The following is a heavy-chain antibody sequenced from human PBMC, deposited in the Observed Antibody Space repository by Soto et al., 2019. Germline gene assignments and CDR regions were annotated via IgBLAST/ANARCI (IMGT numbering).Heavy chain of an antibody. CDR1: GESFSGYY. CDR2: IYYSGST. CDR3: ARHQNIVATLDY. Sequence: KTSETLSLTCAVYGESFSGYYWTWIRQPPGKGLEWIGYIYYSGSTNYNPSLKSRVTISVDTSKNQFSLKLSSVTAADTAVYYCARHQNIVATLDYWGQGTLVTVS. V-gene: IGHV4-59*08. D-gene: IGHD5-12*01. J-gene: IGHJ4*02.